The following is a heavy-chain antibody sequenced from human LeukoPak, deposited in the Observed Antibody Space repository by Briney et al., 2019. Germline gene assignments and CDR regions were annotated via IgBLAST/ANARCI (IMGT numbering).Heavy chain of an antibody. D-gene: IGHD2-2*01. CDR3: ARDGTSTDDY. J-gene: IGHJ4*02. V-gene: IGHV1-18*01. CDR2: ISGNNDNP. CDR1: GYTFSNFG. Sequence: ASVRVSCKTSGYTFSNFGINWVRQAPGQGLEWMGWISGNNDNPNYGQKFQGRLTVTTDTSTSTAYMELGNLRFDDTAVYYCARDGTSTDDYWGQGTLVTVSS.